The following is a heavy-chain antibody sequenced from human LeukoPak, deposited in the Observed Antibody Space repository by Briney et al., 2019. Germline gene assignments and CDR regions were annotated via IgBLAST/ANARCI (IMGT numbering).Heavy chain of an antibody. D-gene: IGHD6-19*01. V-gene: IGHV3-20*04. CDR1: GFTFDHYG. Sequence: PGGSLRLSCAASGFTFDHYGMSWVRQAPGKRLEWVSGINWNGDSTGYADSVKGRFTISRDNAKNSLYLQMNSLRAEDTALYYCARVGDSSGWYVGVYWGQGTLVTVSS. CDR3: ARVGDSSGWYVGVY. CDR2: INWNGDST. J-gene: IGHJ4*02.